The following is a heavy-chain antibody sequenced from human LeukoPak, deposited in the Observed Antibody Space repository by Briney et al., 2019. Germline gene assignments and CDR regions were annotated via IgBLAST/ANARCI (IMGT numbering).Heavy chain of an antibody. CDR1: GFTFSNAW. Sequence: GGSLRLSCAASGFTFSNAWMSWVRQAPGKGLEWVGRIKSKTDGGTTDYAAPVKGRFTISRDDSKNTLYLQMNSLKTEDTAVYYCIYEIRNYYYYGMDVWGQGTTVTVSS. CDR3: IYEIRNYYYYGMDV. J-gene: IGHJ6*02. V-gene: IGHV3-15*01. D-gene: IGHD5/OR15-5a*01. CDR2: IKSKTDGGTT.